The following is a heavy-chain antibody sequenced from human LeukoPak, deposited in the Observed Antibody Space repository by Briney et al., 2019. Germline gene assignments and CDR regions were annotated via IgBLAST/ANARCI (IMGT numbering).Heavy chain of an antibody. D-gene: IGHD4-11*01. Sequence: ASVKVSCKASGYTFTSYGISWVRQAPGQGLEWMGWINAYNGNTNYAQKLQGRVTMTTDTSTSTAYMELRRLRSDDTAVYYCARGPQTTVTTPYYYYGMDVWGQGTTVTVSS. J-gene: IGHJ6*02. CDR2: INAYNGNT. CDR1: GYTFTSYG. V-gene: IGHV1-18*01. CDR3: ARGPQTTVTTPYYYYGMDV.